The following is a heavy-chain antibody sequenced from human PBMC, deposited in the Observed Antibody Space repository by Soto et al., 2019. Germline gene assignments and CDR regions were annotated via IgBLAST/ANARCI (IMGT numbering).Heavy chain of an antibody. J-gene: IGHJ4*02. CDR3: ARDSGTVTDY. CDR1: GFTFSSYS. V-gene: IGHV3-48*01. D-gene: IGHD4-17*01. Sequence: GGSLRLSCAASGFTFSSYSMNWVRQAPGKGLEWVSYISSSSSTIYYADSVKGRFTISRDNAKNSLYLQMNSLRGEDTAVYYCARDSGTVTDYWGQGTLVTVSS. CDR2: ISSSSSTI.